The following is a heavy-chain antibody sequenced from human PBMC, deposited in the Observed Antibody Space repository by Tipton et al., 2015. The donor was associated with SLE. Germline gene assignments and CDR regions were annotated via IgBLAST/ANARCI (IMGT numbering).Heavy chain of an antibody. CDR2: ISHSGNI. Sequence: TLSLTCVVSGFPISSGYYWGWIRQSPERGLEWIGSISHSGNIYFNPSLKSRASLSIDTSRNEVFLRLSSVTAADTAVYYCARFIYYQLLSWFDPWGQGTLVTVSS. CDR3: ARFIYYQLLSWFDP. V-gene: IGHV4-38-2*01. J-gene: IGHJ5*02. CDR1: GFPISSGYY. D-gene: IGHD2-2*01.